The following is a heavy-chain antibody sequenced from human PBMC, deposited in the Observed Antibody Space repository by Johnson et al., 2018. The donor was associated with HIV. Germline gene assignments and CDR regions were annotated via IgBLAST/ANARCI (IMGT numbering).Heavy chain of an antibody. V-gene: IGHV3-23*04. CDR2: ISGSGSSI. CDR3: SRGRYSSSWYVGGLDAFDI. J-gene: IGHJ3*02. Sequence: EQLVESGGGAVRPGGSLRLSCAASGFTFSSYAMCWVRQAPGKGLECVSAISGSGSSIYYAGSVKGLFIISRDTAKNSLYLQMNSLGAEDTAMYYCSRGRYSSSWYVGGLDAFDIWGQGTMVTVSS. D-gene: IGHD6-13*01. CDR1: GFTFSSYA.